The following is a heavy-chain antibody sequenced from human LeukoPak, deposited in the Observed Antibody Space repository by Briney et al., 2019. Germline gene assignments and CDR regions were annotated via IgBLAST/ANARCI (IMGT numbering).Heavy chain of an antibody. CDR3: ARVPVYCDSNICYDYFDP. CDR2: INRIGTT. V-gene: IGHV4-34*01. J-gene: IGHJ5*02. D-gene: IGHD2-2*01. Sequence: SETLSLTCAVYGGSFSGYYWSWIRQPPGKGLEYIGHINRIGTTTYNPSLKSRVTISLDISESQFSLRLSSVTAADTAVYLCARVPVYCDSNICYDYFDPWGQGTLVTVSS. CDR1: GGSFSGYY.